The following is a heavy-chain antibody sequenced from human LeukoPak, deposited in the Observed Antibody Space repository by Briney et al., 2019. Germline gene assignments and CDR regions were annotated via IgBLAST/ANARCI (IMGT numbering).Heavy chain of an antibody. CDR1: GGSYSGFY. D-gene: IGHD6-19*01. CDR3: ARDSSGWYHWFDP. V-gene: IGHV4-59*01. J-gene: IGHJ5*02. CDR2: ISYSGST. Sequence: SETLSLTCAVYGGSYSGFYWSWIRQPPGKGLEWIGYISYSGSTNYNPSLKSRVTISVDTSKNHFSLKLNSVTAADTAVYYCARDSSGWYHWFDPWGQGALVTVSS.